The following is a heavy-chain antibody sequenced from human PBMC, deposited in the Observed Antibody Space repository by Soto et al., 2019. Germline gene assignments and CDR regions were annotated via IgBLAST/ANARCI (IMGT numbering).Heavy chain of an antibody. Sequence: GGSLRLSCAASGFTFSSYGMHWVRQAPGKGLEWVAVIWYDGSNKYYADSVKGRFTISRDNSKNTLYLQMNSLRAEDTAVYYCARGGGSYLVPWSGVGYWGQGTLVTVSS. J-gene: IGHJ4*02. CDR3: ARGGGSYLVPWSGVGY. CDR1: GFTFSSYG. D-gene: IGHD1-26*01. CDR2: IWYDGSNK. V-gene: IGHV3-33*01.